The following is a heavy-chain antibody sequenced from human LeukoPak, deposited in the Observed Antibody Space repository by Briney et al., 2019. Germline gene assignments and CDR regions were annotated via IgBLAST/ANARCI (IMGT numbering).Heavy chain of an antibody. CDR2: ISGGGIYT. J-gene: IGHJ5*02. CDR3: ARVTVTTWRGNWFDP. V-gene: IGHV3-23*01. Sequence: GGSLRLSCAASGFTFSSYAMSWVRQAPGKGLEWVSAISGGGIYTYYIDSVKGRFTTSRDNSKNTLFLQMNSLRAEDTAVYYCARVTVTTWRGNWFDPWGQGTLVTVSS. CDR1: GFTFSSYA. D-gene: IGHD4-17*01.